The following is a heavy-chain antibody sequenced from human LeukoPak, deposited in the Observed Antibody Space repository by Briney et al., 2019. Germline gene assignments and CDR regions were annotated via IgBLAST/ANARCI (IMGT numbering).Heavy chain of an antibody. CDR1: GGSITISSYY. V-gene: IGHV4-39*07. Sequence: SETLSLTCTVSGGSITISSYYWGWIRQPPGKGLEWIGSIYYSGNTYYNPSLKSRVTISVDTSKNQFSLKLSSVTSADTAVYYCASQAGSWYGMDVWGQGTTVTVSS. CDR2: IYYSGNT. J-gene: IGHJ6*02. CDR3: ASQAGSWYGMDV.